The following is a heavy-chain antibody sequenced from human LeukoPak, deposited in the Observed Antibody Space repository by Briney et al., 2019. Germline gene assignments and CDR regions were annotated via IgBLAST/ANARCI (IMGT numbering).Heavy chain of an antibody. J-gene: IGHJ4*02. CDR1: GYTFTSYY. D-gene: IGHD3-3*01. CDR3: ARGWTPNYDFWSGPKYYFDN. V-gene: IGHV1-46*01. CDR2: INPSGGST. Sequence: ASVKVSCKASGYTFTSYYMHWVRQAPGQGLEWMGIINPSGGSTSYAQKFQGRVTMTRDTSTSTVYMELSSLRSDDTAIYYCARGWTPNYDFWSGPKYYFDNWGQGTLVTVSS.